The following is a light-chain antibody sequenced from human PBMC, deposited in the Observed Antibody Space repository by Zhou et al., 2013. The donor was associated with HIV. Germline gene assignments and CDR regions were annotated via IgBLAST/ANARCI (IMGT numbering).Light chain of an antibody. J-gene: IGKJ3*01. V-gene: IGKV3-15*01. CDR2: GAS. Sequence: EIVMTQSPATLSVSPGERATLSCRASQSVSSNLAWYQQKPGQAPRLLIYGASTRATGIPARFSGSGSGTEFTLTISSLQSEDFAVYYCQHYGTSPLILTFGPGTRVDV. CDR3: QHYGTSPLILT. CDR1: QSVSSN.